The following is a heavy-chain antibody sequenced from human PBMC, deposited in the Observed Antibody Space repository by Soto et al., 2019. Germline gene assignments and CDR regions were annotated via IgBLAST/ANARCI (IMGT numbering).Heavy chain of an antibody. J-gene: IGHJ4*02. CDR1: GYTFINYG. CDR3: ARRYGDPSSSAGFDY. D-gene: IGHD4-17*01. CDR2: ISAYNGKT. V-gene: IGHV1-18*01. Sequence: QVQLVQSGAEVKKPGASVKVSCKASGYTFINYGISWVRQAPGQGLEWMGWISAYNGKTNYAQKLQGRVTMTTDTSTSTAYMELRSLRSEDTAVYYCARRYGDPSSSAGFDYWGQGTLVTVSS.